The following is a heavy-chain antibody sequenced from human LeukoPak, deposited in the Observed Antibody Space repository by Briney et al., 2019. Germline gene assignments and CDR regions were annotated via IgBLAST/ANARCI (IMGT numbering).Heavy chain of an antibody. CDR2: ISYDGSNK. CDR3: AKEGSDAFDI. J-gene: IGHJ3*02. CDR1: GFTFSNYG. Sequence: GGSLRLSCAASGFTFSNYGMHWVRQAPGKGLEWVAVISYDGSNKYYADSVKGRFTISKDNSKNTLYLQMNSLRAEDTAVYYCAKEGSDAFDIWGQGTMVTVSS. V-gene: IGHV3-30*18.